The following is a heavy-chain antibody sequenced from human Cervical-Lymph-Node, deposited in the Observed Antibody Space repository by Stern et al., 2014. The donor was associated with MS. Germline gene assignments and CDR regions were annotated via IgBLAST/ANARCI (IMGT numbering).Heavy chain of an antibody. Sequence: QVTLRESGPVLVKPTETLTLTCTVSGFSLNNGRMSVSWIRQPPGKALEWLAHIFSDGETSYNTSLRGRLTISRDTSKSQVVLTMTNMDPVDTGTYYCTRMVGGRNLLSRYGMDVWGQGNTVAVSS. CDR2: IFSDGET. V-gene: IGHV2-26*01. J-gene: IGHJ6*02. CDR1: GFSLNNGRMS. CDR3: TRMVGGRNLLSRYGMDV. D-gene: IGHD1-7*01.